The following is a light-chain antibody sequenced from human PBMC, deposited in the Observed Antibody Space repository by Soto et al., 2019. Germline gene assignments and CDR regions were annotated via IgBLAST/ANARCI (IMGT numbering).Light chain of an antibody. CDR2: GAS. J-gene: IGKJ2*01. Sequence: EIVLTQSPGTLSLSPEEGATLSCRASQSVRNNYLAWYQQKPGQAPRLLISGASNRAAGIPDRFSGSGSGTDFTLTISRLESEDFAVYYCQCYGSSPPHTFGQGTKLEIK. CDR1: QSVRNNY. CDR3: QCYGSSPPHT. V-gene: IGKV3-20*01.